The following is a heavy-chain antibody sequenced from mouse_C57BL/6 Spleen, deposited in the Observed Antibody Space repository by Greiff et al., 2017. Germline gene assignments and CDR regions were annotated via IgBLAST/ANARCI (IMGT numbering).Heavy chain of an antibody. Sequence: QVQLKESGAELVRPGTSVKVSCKASGYAFTNYLIEWVKQRPGQGLEWIGVINPGSGGTNYNEKFKGKATLTADKSSSTAYMQLSSLTSEDSAVYFCARWDYGSSSDYWGQGTTLTVSS. CDR2: INPGSGGT. D-gene: IGHD1-1*01. CDR1: GYAFTNYL. CDR3: ARWDYGSSSDY. J-gene: IGHJ2*01. V-gene: IGHV1-54*01.